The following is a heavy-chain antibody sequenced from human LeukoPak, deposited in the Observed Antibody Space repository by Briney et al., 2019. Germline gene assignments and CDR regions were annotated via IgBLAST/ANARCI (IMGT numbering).Heavy chain of an antibody. CDR2: IDSDGSRI. V-gene: IGHV3-74*01. CDR3: AGGRDRSQLYFDS. D-gene: IGHD2-15*01. J-gene: IGHJ4*02. Sequence: PGGSLRLSCAASGFTFSSYGMHWVRQAPGKGLAWVSRIDSDGSRISYADSVKGRFTISRDNAKNTLYLQMNSLRAEDTAVYYCAGGRDRSQLYFDSWGQGTLVTVSS. CDR1: GFTFSSYG.